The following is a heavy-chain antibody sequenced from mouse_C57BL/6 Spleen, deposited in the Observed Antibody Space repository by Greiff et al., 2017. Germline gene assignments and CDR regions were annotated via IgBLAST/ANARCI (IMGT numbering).Heavy chain of an antibody. CDR3: ARSGWYLGDYYAMDY. CDR1: GYTFTSYW. Sequence: QVQLQQPGAELVKPGASVKLSCKASGYTFTSYWMHWVKQRPGQGLEWIGMIHPNSGSTNYNEKFKSKATLTVDKSSSTAYMQLSSLTSEDSAVYYCARSGWYLGDYYAMDYWGQGTSVTVSS. J-gene: IGHJ4*01. CDR2: IHPNSGST. V-gene: IGHV1-64*01. D-gene: IGHD5-1*01.